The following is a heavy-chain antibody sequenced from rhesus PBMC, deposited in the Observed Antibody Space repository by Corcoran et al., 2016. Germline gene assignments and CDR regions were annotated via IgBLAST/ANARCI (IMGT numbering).Heavy chain of an antibody. V-gene: IGHV4-65*01. CDR2: ISGSSGST. CDR3: ARGTGYSGSWNFFDY. Sequence: QVQLQESGPGLVKPSETLSLTCAVSGGSISSSNWWSWIRQPPGKGLEWIGYISGSSGSTYYNPSLKSRVTISADTSKNQFSLKLSSVTAGDTAVYYCARGTGYSGSWNFFDYWGQGVLVTVSS. D-gene: IGHD6-25*01. J-gene: IGHJ4*01. CDR1: GGSISSSNW.